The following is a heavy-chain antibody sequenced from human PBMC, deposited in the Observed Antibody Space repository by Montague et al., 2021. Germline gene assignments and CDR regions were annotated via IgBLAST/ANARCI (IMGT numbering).Heavy chain of an antibody. V-gene: IGHV3-23*01. Sequence: SLRLSCAASGFTFSSYAMSWVRQAPGKGLEWVSAISGSGGSTYYADSVKGRFTISRDNSKNTLYLQMNSLRAEDTAVYSCAKEVEYCIGDSFYIDYWGQGTMVTVSS. CDR3: AKEVEYCIGDSFYIDY. CDR1: GFTFSSYA. CDR2: ISGSGGST. D-gene: IGHD2-15*01. J-gene: IGHJ4*02.